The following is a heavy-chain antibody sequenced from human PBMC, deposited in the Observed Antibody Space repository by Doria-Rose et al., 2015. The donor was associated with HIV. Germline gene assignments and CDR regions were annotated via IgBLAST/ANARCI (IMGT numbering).Heavy chain of an antibody. CDR3: ARGLLRGGWNDVDYYYGMDV. CDR1: GGSFSGYY. Sequence: QVQLQESGAGLVKPSEALSLTCAVFGGSFSGYYWSWIRQPPGQGLEWIGEINHSGSTNYKTYLKSRVTISLDTSKNLFSLKLSSVTAADTAVYYCARGLLRGGWNDVDYYYGMDVWGQGTTVTVSS. V-gene: IGHV4-34*01. CDR2: INHSGST. D-gene: IGHD1-1*01. J-gene: IGHJ6*02.